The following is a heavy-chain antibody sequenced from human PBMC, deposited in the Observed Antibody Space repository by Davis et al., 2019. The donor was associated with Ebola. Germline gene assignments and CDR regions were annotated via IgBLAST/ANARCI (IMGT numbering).Heavy chain of an antibody. Sequence: GESLKISCAASGLTLSTYALNWVRQAPGKGLQWVSTISASGIATYYADPVKGRFTISRDNSRNTLSLQMDSLRAEDTAIYYCAKDHRWGGAAQNRAFDVWGRGTMVTVSP. D-gene: IGHD2/OR15-2a*01. CDR3: AKDHRWGGAAQNRAFDV. CDR2: ISASGIAT. CDR1: GLTLSTYA. J-gene: IGHJ3*01. V-gene: IGHV3-23*01.